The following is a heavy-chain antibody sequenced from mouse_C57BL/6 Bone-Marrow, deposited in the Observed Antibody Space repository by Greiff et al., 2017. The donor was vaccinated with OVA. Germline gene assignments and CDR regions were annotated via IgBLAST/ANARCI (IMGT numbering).Heavy chain of an antibody. CDR1: GFTFSSYA. J-gene: IGHJ4*01. V-gene: IGHV5-4*03. CDR2: ISDGGSYT. CDR3: ARWSPTMDY. Sequence: EVKLQESGGGLVKPGGSLKLSCAASGFTFSSYAMSWVRQTPEKRLEWVATISDGGSYTYYPDNVKGRFTISRDNAKNNLYLQMSHLKSEDTAMYYCARWSPTMDYWGQGTSVTVSS.